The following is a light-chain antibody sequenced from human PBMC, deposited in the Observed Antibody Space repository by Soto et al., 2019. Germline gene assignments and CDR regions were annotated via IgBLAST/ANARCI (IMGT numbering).Light chain of an antibody. CDR2: AAS. J-gene: IGKJ4*02. CDR3: QQSYRLPRT. V-gene: IGKV1-39*01. Sequence: DIQMPQSPASLSASVGDRVAITCRASQSISSYLSWYEQKPGKAPNLLIYAASTLQSGVPSRFRGSGSGTEFTLTIDSLQPEDFATYFCQQSYRLPRTFGGGTKVDIK. CDR1: QSISSY.